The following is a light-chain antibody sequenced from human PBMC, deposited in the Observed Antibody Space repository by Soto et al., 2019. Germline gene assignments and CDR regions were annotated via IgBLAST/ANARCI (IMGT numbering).Light chain of an antibody. CDR1: SSEVGGYNY. CDR3: SSYTSSSTPYV. CDR2: DVS. V-gene: IGLV2-14*01. J-gene: IGLJ1*01. Sequence: QSALTQPASVSGSPGQSITISCTGTSSEVGGYNYVSWYQQHPGKAPKLMIYDVSNRPSGVSNRFSGSKSGNTASLTISGLQAEDAADYYCSSYTSSSTPYVFGTGTKVTVL.